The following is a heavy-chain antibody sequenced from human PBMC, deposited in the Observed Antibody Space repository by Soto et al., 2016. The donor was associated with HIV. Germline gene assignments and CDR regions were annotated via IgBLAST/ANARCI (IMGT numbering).Heavy chain of an antibody. CDR3: ASGFPWLERPSFDY. CDR1: GFTVSSIY. CDR2: IYSGGST. J-gene: IGHJ4*02. V-gene: IGHV3-53*02. D-gene: IGHD1-1*01. Sequence: EVQLVETGGGLIQPGGSLRLSCAASGFTVSSIYMTWVRQAPGKGLDWVSTIYSGGSTGYADSVKGRFTISRDNSKNTLYLQMSSLRVEDTAIYYCASGFPWLERPSFDYVGPGTLVTVSS.